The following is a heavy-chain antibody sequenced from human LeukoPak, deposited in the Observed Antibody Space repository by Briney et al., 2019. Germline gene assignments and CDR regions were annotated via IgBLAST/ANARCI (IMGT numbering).Heavy chain of an antibody. J-gene: IGHJ4*02. CDR2: ISYDGSNK. V-gene: IGHV3-30*03. CDR3: VNSYDILTGFGTDY. CDR1: GFTFSSYG. D-gene: IGHD3-9*01. Sequence: PGGSLRLSCAASGFTFSSYGMHWVRQAPGKGLEWVAVISYDGSNKYYADSVKGRFTISRDNPKNTLYLQMNSLRAEDTAVYYCVNSYDILTGFGTDYWGQGTLVTVSS.